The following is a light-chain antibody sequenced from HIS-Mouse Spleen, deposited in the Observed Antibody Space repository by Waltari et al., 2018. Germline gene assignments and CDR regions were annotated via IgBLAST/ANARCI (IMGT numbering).Light chain of an antibody. CDR1: QSVSSN. J-gene: IGKJ1*01. Sequence: EIVMTQSPATLSVSPGERATLSCRASQSVSSNLAWYQQKPGQAPMLLIYGASTRATGIPARFSGSGSGTEFTLTISSMQSEEFAVYYCQQYRTFGQGTKVEIK. V-gene: IGKV3-15*01. CDR2: GAS. CDR3: QQYRT.